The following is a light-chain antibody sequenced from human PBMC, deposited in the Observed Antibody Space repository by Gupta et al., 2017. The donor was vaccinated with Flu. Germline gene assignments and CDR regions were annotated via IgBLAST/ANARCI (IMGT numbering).Light chain of an antibody. V-gene: IGKV1-39*01. CDR2: AAS. J-gene: IGKJ4*01. CDR1: QSISNY. Sequence: DIQMTQSPSSLSASVGDRVTITCRASQSISNYLNWYQQKPGKAPKLVIYAASTLQSGVPSRFSGSGSGTDFTLTISSLQPEDFTTYYCQQGYSTPVTFGAGTKVELK. CDR3: QQGYSTPVT.